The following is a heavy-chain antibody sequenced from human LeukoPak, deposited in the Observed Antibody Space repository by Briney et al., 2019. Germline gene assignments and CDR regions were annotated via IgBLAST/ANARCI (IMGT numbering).Heavy chain of an antibody. CDR2: IKQDGSEK. CDR1: GFNFSSHW. J-gene: IGHJ6*03. Sequence: GGSLRLSCAASGFNFSSHWMSWGRQAPWKGVEWLANIKQDGSEKYYVDSVKGRFTISRDNAKNSLYLQMNSLRAEDTAVYYCARGTHYYYYYYMDVWGKGTTVTVSS. V-gene: IGHV3-7*01. CDR3: ARGTHYYYYYYMDV.